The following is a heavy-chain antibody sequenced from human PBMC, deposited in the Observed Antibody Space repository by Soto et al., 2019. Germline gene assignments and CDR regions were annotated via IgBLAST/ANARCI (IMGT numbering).Heavy chain of an antibody. Sequence: ASVKVSCKASGYTFTSYGISWVRQAPGQGLEWMGWISAYNGNTNYAQKLQGRVTMTTDTSTSTAYMELRSLRSDDTAVYYCATAHLVAVAGGFDYWGQGTLVTVSS. V-gene: IGHV1-18*01. J-gene: IGHJ4*02. D-gene: IGHD6-19*01. CDR1: GYTFTSYG. CDR3: ATAHLVAVAGGFDY. CDR2: ISAYNGNT.